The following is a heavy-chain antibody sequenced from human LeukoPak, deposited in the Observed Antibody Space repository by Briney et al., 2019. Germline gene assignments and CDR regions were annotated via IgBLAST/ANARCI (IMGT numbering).Heavy chain of an antibody. CDR1: GYSISSSYY. J-gene: IGHJ4*02. CDR3: ARAQWLVPPYFDF. D-gene: IGHD6-19*01. CDR2: IYHTGRT. Sequence: SETLSLTCAVSGYSISSSYYWGWIRQPPGKGLEWIGSIYHTGRTYYNPSLKSRVTISVDTSKNQFSLKLNSVTAADTAVYYCARAQWLVPPYFDFWGQGTLVTVSS. V-gene: IGHV4-38-2*01.